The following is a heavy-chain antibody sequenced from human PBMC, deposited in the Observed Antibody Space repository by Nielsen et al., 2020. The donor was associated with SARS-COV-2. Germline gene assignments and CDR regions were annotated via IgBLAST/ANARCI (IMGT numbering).Heavy chain of an antibody. CDR1: GGSISSGGYS. V-gene: IGHV4-30-2*01. CDR2: IYHSGRT. CDR3: ARGGRITFGGADDAFDI. Sequence: SETLSLTCAVSGGSISSGGYSWSWIRQPPGKGLEWIGYIYHSGRTYYNPSLKSRVTISVDRSKNQFSLKLSSVTAADTAVYYCARGGRITFGGADDAFDIWGQGTMVTAPS. J-gene: IGHJ3*02. D-gene: IGHD3-16*01.